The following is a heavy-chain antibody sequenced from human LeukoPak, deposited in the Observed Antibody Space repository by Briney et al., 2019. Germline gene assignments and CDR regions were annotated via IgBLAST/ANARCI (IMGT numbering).Heavy chain of an antibody. J-gene: IGHJ4*02. D-gene: IGHD5-12*01. CDR3: ARGNSGYDYALDY. Sequence: SETLSLTCAVYGGSFSGDFWSWIRQPPGKGLEWIGEINHSGSTNYNPSLKSRVTISVDTSKNQFSLKLSSVTAADTAVYYCARGNSGYDYALDYWGQGTLVTVSS. CDR1: GGSFSGDF. CDR2: INHSGST. V-gene: IGHV4-34*01.